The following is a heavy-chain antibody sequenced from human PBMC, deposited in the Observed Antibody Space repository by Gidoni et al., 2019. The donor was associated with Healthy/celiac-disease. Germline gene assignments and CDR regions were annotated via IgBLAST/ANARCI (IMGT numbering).Heavy chain of an antibody. Sequence: QLQLQESGPGLVPPSETLSLTCTVPGGSISSSSYYWGWIRQPPGKGLEWIGSIYYSGSTYYNPSLKSRVTISVDTSKNQFSLKLSSVTAADTAVYYCARPNYYDSSGLSPHAFDIWGQGTMVTVSS. CDR2: IYYSGST. CDR1: GGSISSSSYY. CDR3: ARPNYYDSSGLSPHAFDI. D-gene: IGHD3-22*01. V-gene: IGHV4-39*01. J-gene: IGHJ3*02.